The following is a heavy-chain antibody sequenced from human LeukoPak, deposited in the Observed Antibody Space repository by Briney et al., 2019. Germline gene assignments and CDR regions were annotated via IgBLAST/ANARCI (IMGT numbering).Heavy chain of an antibody. V-gene: IGHV3-23*01. CDR1: GFTFRTYA. CDR2: ISDSGDST. CDR3: AKRQFSSSSGRFDY. D-gene: IGHD6-6*01. J-gene: IGHJ4*02. Sequence: PGGSPRLSCAASGFTFRTYAMSWVRQAPGKGLEWVSTISDSGDSTFYADSVKGRFTISRDNSKNTLYPQMNSLRAEDTAVYYCAKRQFSSSSGRFDYWGQGTLVTVSS.